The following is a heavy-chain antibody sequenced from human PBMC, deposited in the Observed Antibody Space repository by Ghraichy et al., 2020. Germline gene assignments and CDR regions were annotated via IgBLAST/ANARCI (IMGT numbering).Heavy chain of an antibody. D-gene: IGHD5/OR15-5a*01. V-gene: IGHV3-23*01. CDR2: INYSGGST. CDR3: AKGESTMYYYGMDV. CDR1: GFTFSNYA. J-gene: IGHJ6*02. Sequence: GSLRLSCVASGFTFSNYAMTWVRQAPGKGLEWVSAINYSGGSTYYADSVKGRFTISRDNSKNTLYLQMNSLRAEDTAVYYCAKGESTMYYYGMDVWGQGTTVTVSS.